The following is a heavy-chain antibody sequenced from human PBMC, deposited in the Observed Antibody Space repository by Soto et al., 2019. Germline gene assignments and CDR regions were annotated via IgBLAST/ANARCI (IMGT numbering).Heavy chain of an antibody. Sequence: SETLSLTCTVSGGSISSCYWSWIRQPAGKGLEWIGRIYTSGSTNYNPSLKSRVTMSVDTSKNQFSLKLSSVTAADTAVYYCARDQDSSSLYHWFDPWGQVTLVIV. J-gene: IGHJ5*02. V-gene: IGHV4-4*07. CDR2: IYTSGST. D-gene: IGHD6-13*01. CDR3: ARDQDSSSLYHWFDP. CDR1: GGSISSCY.